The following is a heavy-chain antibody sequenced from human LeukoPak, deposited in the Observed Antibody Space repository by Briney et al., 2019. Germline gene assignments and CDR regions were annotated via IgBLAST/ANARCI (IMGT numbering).Heavy chain of an antibody. J-gene: IGHJ4*02. CDR2: LFFSGTT. CDR3: ARGQKYRSGYTVTELGSGYYDN. CDR1: SVFLPNNY. Sequence: SETLSLTCTVSSVFLPNNYWSWIRQPQGKGLEWLGYLFFSGTTNFNPSLKSRVAISVDTSKNQFSLRLSSVTAADTAFYYCARGQKYRSGYTVTELGSGYYDNWGQGTLVTVSS. D-gene: IGHD5-18*01. V-gene: IGHV4-59*01.